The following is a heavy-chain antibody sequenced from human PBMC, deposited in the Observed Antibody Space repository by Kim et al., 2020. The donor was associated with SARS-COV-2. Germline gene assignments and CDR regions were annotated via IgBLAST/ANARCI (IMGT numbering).Heavy chain of an antibody. CDR1: GGSISRYY. J-gene: IGHJ4*02. Sequence: SETLSLTCTVSGGSISRYYWSWIRQPPGKGLEWIGYIYYSGSTNYNPSLKSRVTISVDTSKNQFSLKLSSVTAADTAVYYCAQRSGYSRAFDYWGQGTLVTVSS. CDR2: IYYSGST. V-gene: IGHV4-59*08. D-gene: IGHD3-3*01. CDR3: AQRSGYSRAFDY.